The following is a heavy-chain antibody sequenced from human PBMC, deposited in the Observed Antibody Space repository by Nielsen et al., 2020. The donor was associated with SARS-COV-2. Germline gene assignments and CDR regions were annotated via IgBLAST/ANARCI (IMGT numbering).Heavy chain of an antibody. D-gene: IGHD3-10*01. V-gene: IGHV4-31*02. J-gene: IGHJ3*02. CDR3: ARGWATMVRGVIVRAFDI. Sequence: RQAPGKGLEWIGYIYYSGSTYYNPSLKSRVTISVDTSKNQFSLKLSSVTAADTAVYYCARGWATMVRGVIVRAFDIWGQGTMVTVSS. CDR2: IYYSGST.